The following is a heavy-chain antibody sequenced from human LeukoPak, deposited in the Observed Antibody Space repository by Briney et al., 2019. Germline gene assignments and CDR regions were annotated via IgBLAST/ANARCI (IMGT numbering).Heavy chain of an antibody. CDR1: GFTFSSYS. D-gene: IGHD6-13*01. CDR2: IRSKANSYAT. J-gene: IGHJ4*02. Sequence: PGGSLRLSCAASGFTFSSYSMNWVRQAPGKGLEWVGRIRSKANSYATAYAASVKGRFTISRDDSKNTAYLQMNSLKTEDTAVYYCTRIGDSSSVDYWGQGTLVTVSS. V-gene: IGHV3-73*01. CDR3: TRIGDSSSVDY.